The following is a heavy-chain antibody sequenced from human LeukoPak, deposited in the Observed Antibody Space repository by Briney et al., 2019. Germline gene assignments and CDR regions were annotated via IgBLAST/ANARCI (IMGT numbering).Heavy chain of an antibody. CDR2: VNHSGST. CDR3: ARVRYSNGWYPDY. CDR1: GGSFSGYY. J-gene: IGHJ4*02. V-gene: IGHV4-34*01. D-gene: IGHD6-19*01. Sequence: SETLSLTCDVYGGSFSGYYWSWIRQTPGQGLEWIGEVNHSGSTNYKPSLKSRVTISLDTSMNQLSLNLNSVTAADTAVYYCARVRYSNGWYPDYWGQGTLVTVSS.